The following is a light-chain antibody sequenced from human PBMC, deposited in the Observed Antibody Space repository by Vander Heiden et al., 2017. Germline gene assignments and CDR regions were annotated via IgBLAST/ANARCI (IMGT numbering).Light chain of an antibody. J-gene: IGKJ5*01. Sequence: EMQMTQYPASMAASVGGRVTITCQASQDISNYINWYQQKPGKAPKLLIYDASNLETGVPSRCSGSGSGTDSTSTISSLQPEDRATYYCQQHDNLPLTFGQGTRLEIK. CDR2: DAS. CDR1: QDISNY. CDR3: QQHDNLPLT. V-gene: IGKV1-33*01.